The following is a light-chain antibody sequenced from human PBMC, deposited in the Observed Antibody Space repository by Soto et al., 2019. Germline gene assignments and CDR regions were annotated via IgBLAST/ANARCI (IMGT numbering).Light chain of an antibody. V-gene: IGLV3-21*01. Sequence: SYELTPAPSVSVAPGKTATIPCGGNNIEDKSEYWYQQKPGQAPAVVIYYDPVRPTGIPERFSGATSGNTATRSISRVEAGEEVDYYCQVWESKSESVVFGGGTKVTVL. CDR1: NIEDKS. CDR2: YDP. CDR3: QVWESKSESVV. J-gene: IGLJ2*01.